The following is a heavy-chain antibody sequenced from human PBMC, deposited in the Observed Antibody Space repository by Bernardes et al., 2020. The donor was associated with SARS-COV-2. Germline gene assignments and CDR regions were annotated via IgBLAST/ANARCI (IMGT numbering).Heavy chain of an antibody. CDR3: ARDNYYDSSGYYRGAYYGMDV. CDR1: GFTFSDYY. J-gene: IGHJ6*02. Sequence: VEALFLSCAASGFTFSDYYMSWIRQAPGKGLEWVSYISSSGSTIYYADSVKGRFTISRDNAKNSLYLQMNSLRAEDTAVYYCARDNYYDSSGYYRGAYYGMDVWGQGTTVTVSS. CDR2: ISSSGSTI. V-gene: IGHV3-11*01. D-gene: IGHD3-22*01.